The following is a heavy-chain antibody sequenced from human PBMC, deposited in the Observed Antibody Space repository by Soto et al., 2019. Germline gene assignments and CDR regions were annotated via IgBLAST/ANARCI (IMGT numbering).Heavy chain of an antibody. CDR3: AHEPQSDGWFDP. V-gene: IGHV3-23*01. Sequence: GGSLRLSCTASGFTFSAYSMAWARQAPGKGLEWVSSISGSGAATYYADSVKGRFAVSRDNSKNMVFLQMNSLRTEDTAVYYRAHEPQSDGWFDPWGQGTLVTVSS. J-gene: IGHJ5*02. CDR1: GFTFSAYS. CDR2: ISGSGAAT.